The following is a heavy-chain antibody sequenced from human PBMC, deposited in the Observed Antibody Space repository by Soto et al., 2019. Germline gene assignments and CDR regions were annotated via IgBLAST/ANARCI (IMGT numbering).Heavy chain of an antibody. Sequence: GGSLRLSCTASGFTFSSYGMHWVRQAPGKGLEWVAVLWYDGSNKYYADSVKGRFTISRDNSENTLYLQMSSLRAEDTAVYYCATQEVGGTYVYTFDPWGQGTLVTVSS. V-gene: IGHV3-33*01. CDR2: LWYDGSNK. D-gene: IGHD1-26*01. J-gene: IGHJ5*02. CDR3: ATQEVGGTYVYTFDP. CDR1: GFTFSSYG.